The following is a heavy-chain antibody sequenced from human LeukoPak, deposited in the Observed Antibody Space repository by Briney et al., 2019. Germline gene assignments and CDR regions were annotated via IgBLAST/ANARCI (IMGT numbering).Heavy chain of an antibody. CDR3: ARGVWDYDYVWGSYRYYFDY. Sequence: GASVKVSXKASGYTFTSYGISWVRQAPGQGLEWMGWISAYNGNTNYAQKLQGRVTMTTDTSTSTAYMELRSLRSDDTAVYYCARGVWDYDYVWGSYRYYFDYWGQGTLVTVSS. D-gene: IGHD3-16*02. CDR2: ISAYNGNT. J-gene: IGHJ4*02. V-gene: IGHV1-18*01. CDR1: GYTFTSYG.